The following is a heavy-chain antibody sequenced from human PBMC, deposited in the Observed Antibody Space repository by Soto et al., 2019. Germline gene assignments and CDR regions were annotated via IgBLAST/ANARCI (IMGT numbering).Heavy chain of an antibody. Sequence: GGSLRLSCAASGFTFSSYWMSWVRQAPGKGLEWVANIKQDGSEKYYVDSVKGRFTISRDNAKNSLYLQMNSLRAEDTAVYYCARVGNDILTGYPQPYFDYWGQGTLVTVSS. CDR3: ARVGNDILTGYPQPYFDY. CDR2: IKQDGSEK. V-gene: IGHV3-7*05. CDR1: GFTFSSYW. J-gene: IGHJ4*02. D-gene: IGHD3-9*01.